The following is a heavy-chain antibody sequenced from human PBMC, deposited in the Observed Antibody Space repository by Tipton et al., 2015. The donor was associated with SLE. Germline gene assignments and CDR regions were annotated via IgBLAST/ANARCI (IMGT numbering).Heavy chain of an antibody. Sequence: SLRLSCAASGFAFSSSWMNWVRQAPGKGLEWVANIREDGSEKHYVDSVKDRLTISRDNAKNSLYLHMNSLRAEDTAVYYCVRGPKDVWGQGTTVTVSS. V-gene: IGHV3-7*01. J-gene: IGHJ6*02. CDR3: VRGPKDV. CDR2: IREDGSEK. CDR1: GFAFSSSW.